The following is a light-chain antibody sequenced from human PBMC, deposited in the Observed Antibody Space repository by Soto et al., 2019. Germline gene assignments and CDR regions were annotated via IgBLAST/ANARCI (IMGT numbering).Light chain of an antibody. V-gene: IGKV1-39*01. Sequence: IQITQSPSSLSASVGDRVTITCRASQSISNYLNWYQQKPGKAPKLLIYAASSLQSGVPLRFSGSGSGTDFTLTISSLQPEDFSTYYCQQSYGTPFSFGPGT. CDR3: QQSYGTPFS. J-gene: IGKJ3*01. CDR1: QSISNY. CDR2: AAS.